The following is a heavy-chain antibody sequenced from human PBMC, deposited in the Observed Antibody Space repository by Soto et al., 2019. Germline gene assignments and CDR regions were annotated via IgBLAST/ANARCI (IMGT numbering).Heavy chain of an antibody. CDR3: ARERTVAGNDY. CDR1: GYTFTSCD. D-gene: IGHD6-19*01. J-gene: IGHJ4*02. V-gene: IGHV1-8*01. Sequence: QVQLVQSGAEVKKPGASVKVAFKAYGYTFTSCDINWVRQANGQGLEWMGWMNPNSGNTGYAQKFQGRVTMTRNTSISTAYMELSSLRSEDTAVYYCARERTVAGNDYWGQGTLVTVSS. CDR2: MNPNSGNT.